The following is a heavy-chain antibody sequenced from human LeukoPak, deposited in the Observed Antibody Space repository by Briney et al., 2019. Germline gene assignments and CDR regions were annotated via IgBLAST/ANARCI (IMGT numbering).Heavy chain of an antibody. CDR2: INHSGST. Sequence: SETLSLTCAVYGGSFSGYYWSWIRQPPGKGLEWIGEINHSGSTNYNPSLKSRVTISVDTSKNQFSLKLSSVTAADTAVYYCARGRDIVVVPAAPRRNAYYYYGMDVWGQETTVTVSS. V-gene: IGHV4-34*01. CDR3: ARGRDIVVVPAAPRRNAYYYYGMDV. J-gene: IGHJ6*02. D-gene: IGHD2-2*01. CDR1: GGSFSGYY.